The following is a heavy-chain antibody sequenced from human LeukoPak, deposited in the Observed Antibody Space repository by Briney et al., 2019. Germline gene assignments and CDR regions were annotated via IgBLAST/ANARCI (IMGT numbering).Heavy chain of an antibody. CDR2: ISSSSSYI. CDR1: GFTFSSYS. Sequence: KPGGSLRLSCAASGFTFSSYSMNWVRQAPGKGLEWVSSISSSSSYIHYADSVKGRFTISRDNAKNSLYLQMNSLRAEDTAVYYCASSCSSTSCYHKYNWFDPWGQGTLVTVSS. D-gene: IGHD2-2*01. V-gene: IGHV3-21*01. CDR3: ASSCSSTSCYHKYNWFDP. J-gene: IGHJ5*02.